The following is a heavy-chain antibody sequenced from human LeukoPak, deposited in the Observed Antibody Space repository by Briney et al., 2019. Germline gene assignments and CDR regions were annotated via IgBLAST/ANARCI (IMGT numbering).Heavy chain of an antibody. Sequence: PGGSLRLSCAASGFTFSVYGMHWVRQTPGEGLEWVAFIWYDGSNKYYADSVKGRFTISRDNSKNTLYLQMNSLRAEDTAVYYCARVHYYDGSGYSAVFDYWGQGSLVTVSS. CDR2: IWYDGSNK. J-gene: IGHJ4*02. CDR3: ARVHYYDGSGYSAVFDY. CDR1: GFTFSVYG. V-gene: IGHV3-33*01. D-gene: IGHD3-22*01.